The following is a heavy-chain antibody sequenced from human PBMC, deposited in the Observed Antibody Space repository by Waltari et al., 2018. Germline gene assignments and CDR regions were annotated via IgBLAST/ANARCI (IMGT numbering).Heavy chain of an antibody. CDR1: GYSISSGYY. V-gene: IGHV4-38-2*01. CDR3: ARLMGFTMAFDI. CDR2: IYHSGST. J-gene: IGHJ3*02. Sequence: QVQLQESGPGLVKPSETLSLTCAVSGYSISSGYYWGWIRQPPGKGLEWIGSIYHSGSTYYNPSLKSRVTISVDTSKNQFSLKLSSVTAADTAVYYSARLMGFTMAFDIWGQGTMVTVSS. D-gene: IGHD3-10*01.